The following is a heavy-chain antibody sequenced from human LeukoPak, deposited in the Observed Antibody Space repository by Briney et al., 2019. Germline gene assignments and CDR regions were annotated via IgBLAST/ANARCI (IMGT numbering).Heavy chain of an antibody. CDR3: ARRVHYYDTSGYSYYFDY. Sequence: PSETLSLTCAVYGGSFSGYYWSWIRQPPGKGLEWIGEINHSGSTNYNPSLKSRVTISIDRSKNQFSLKLSSVTAADTAVYYCARRVHYYDTSGYSYYFDYWGQGTLVTVSS. D-gene: IGHD3-22*01. V-gene: IGHV4-34*01. J-gene: IGHJ4*02. CDR1: GGSFSGYY. CDR2: INHSGST.